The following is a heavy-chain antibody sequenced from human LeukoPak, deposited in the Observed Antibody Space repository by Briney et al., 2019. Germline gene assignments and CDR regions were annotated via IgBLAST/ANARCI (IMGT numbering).Heavy chain of an antibody. CDR3: ARRPSGLRSPFNT. J-gene: IGHJ3*02. Sequence: PSQTLSLTCTVPGAPINIYTYYWGCIRQPPGKGLEWIGSVSYSGSPYYNPSLTSRATISVDTSRNQVSLKLTSVTAADTAVYYCARRPSGLRSPFNTWGQGTTVTVSS. CDR2: VSYSGSP. D-gene: IGHD5-12*01. CDR1: GAPINIYTYY. V-gene: IGHV4-39*07.